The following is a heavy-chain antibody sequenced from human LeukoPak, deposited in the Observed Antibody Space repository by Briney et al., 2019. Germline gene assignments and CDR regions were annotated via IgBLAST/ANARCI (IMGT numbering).Heavy chain of an antibody. CDR3: ARVGSYAFDI. CDR1: GFTLSNYA. V-gene: IGHV3-7*01. D-gene: IGHD3-16*01. CDR2: KNQDGSEK. Sequence: GGSLRLSCAASGFTLSNYAMSGVRQAPGKGGEGVANKNQDGSEKYYVDSVMGRFTVSRDNDKNSLYLQVNSLRAEDRAVYYCARVGSYAFDIWGQGTMVTVSS. J-gene: IGHJ3*02.